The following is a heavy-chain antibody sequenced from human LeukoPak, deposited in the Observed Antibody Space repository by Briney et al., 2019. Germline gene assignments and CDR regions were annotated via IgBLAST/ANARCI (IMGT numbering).Heavy chain of an antibody. CDR1: GGTFSSYA. Sequence: ASVKVSCKASGGTFSSYAISWVRQAPGQGLEWMGGIIPIFGTANYAQKFQGRVTITTDESTSTAYMELSSLRSEDTAVYYCARDYIGQLVTPGAFDIWGQGTMVTVSS. J-gene: IGHJ3*02. V-gene: IGHV1-69*05. D-gene: IGHD6-6*01. CDR2: IIPIFGTA. CDR3: ARDYIGQLVTPGAFDI.